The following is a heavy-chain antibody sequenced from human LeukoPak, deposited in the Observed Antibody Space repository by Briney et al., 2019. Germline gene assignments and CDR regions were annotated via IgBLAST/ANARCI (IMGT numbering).Heavy chain of an antibody. CDR1: GGSISSYY. Sequence: PSETLSLTCTVSGGSISSYYWSWIRQPPGKGLEWIGYIYYSGSTNYNPSLKSRVTISVDTSKNQFSLKLSSVTAADTAVYYCARRDGYISAIDYWGQETLVTVSS. V-gene: IGHV4-59*01. CDR3: ARRDGYISAIDY. J-gene: IGHJ4*02. D-gene: IGHD5-24*01. CDR2: IYYSGST.